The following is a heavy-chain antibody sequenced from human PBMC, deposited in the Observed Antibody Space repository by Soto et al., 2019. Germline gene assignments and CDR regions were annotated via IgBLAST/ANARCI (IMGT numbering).Heavy chain of an antibody. CDR3: TSLEMATITYYGMDV. Sequence: GGSLRLSCAASGFTFSNAWMNWVRQAPGKGLEWVGRIKSKTDGGTTDYAAPVKGRFTISRDDSKNTLYLQMNSLKTEDTAVYYCTSLEMATITYYGMDVWGQGTTVTVSS. V-gene: IGHV3-15*07. J-gene: IGHJ6*02. CDR1: GFTFSNAW. D-gene: IGHD5-12*01. CDR2: IKSKTDGGTT.